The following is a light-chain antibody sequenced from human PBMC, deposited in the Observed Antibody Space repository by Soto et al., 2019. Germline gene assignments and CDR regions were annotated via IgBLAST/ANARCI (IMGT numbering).Light chain of an antibody. J-gene: IGKJ1*01. CDR3: QQYNGWPWP. CDR2: GAF. V-gene: IGKV3-15*01. CDR1: GTVGNK. Sequence: EIVLSQSPATLSVSPGERVTLSCRATGTVGNKLAWYLRRPGQAPRLLRYGAFTRATGIHATFSGSGSETEFTLTIAGLQSEDFAVYYCQQYNGWPWPFGLGTRWIS.